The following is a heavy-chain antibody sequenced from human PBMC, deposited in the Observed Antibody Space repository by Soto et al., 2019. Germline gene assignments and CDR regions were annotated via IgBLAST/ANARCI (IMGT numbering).Heavy chain of an antibody. V-gene: IGHV4-59*01. J-gene: IGHJ6*02. CDR3: ARGTSGSMDV. CDR1: GGSISNYY. D-gene: IGHD3-3*01. Sequence: QVQLQESGPGLVKPSETLSLTCTVSGGSISNYYWSWIRQPPGKGLEWIGYMYYSGSTNYNPSLKSRVTISADTSNNQFSLNLRSVTAADTAVYYCARGTSGSMDVWGQGTTVIVSS. CDR2: MYYSGST.